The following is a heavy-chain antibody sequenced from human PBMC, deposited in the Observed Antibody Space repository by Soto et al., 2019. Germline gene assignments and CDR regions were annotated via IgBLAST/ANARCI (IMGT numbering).Heavy chain of an antibody. J-gene: IGHJ4*02. CDR3: NSYPDVWGGQAPL. CDR2: VKRKADGGTA. CDR1: GFSITNTW. Sequence: EVQLVESGGGLVQPGGSLRLSCAASGFSITNTWMHWVRQAPGKGLEWVGRVKRKADGGTADYAAPVKGRFTVSRDDAKNTQYLQMNSLKMDDADVYYCNSYPDVWGGQAPLWGQGTLVTVSS. V-gene: IGHV3-15*07. D-gene: IGHD3-3*01.